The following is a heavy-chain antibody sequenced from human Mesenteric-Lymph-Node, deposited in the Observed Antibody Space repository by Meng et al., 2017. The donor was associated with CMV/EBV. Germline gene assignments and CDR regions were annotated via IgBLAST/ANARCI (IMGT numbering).Heavy chain of an antibody. CDR3: AKSNKLAFCSSSSCYPDY. CDR2: IKQDGSEK. CDR1: GFTFSSYW. D-gene: IGHD2-2*01. Sequence: GGSLRLSCAASGFTFSSYWMSWVRQAPGKGLEWVANIKQDGSEKYYVDSVKGRFTISRDNAKNSLYLQMNSLRAEDTAVYYCAKSNKLAFCSSSSCYPDYWGQGTVVTVSS. V-gene: IGHV3-7*01. J-gene: IGHJ4*02.